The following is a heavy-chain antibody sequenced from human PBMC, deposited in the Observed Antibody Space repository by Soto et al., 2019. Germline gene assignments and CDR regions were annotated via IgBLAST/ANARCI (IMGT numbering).Heavy chain of an antibody. D-gene: IGHD3-10*01. Sequence: EVQLVESGGGLVQPGGSLRLSCAASGFTFSSYSMNWVRQAPGKGLEWVSYISSSSSIIYYADSVKGRFPISRDNDKNSLYLQMYSLRDEDTAVYYCARVFYGNWFDPWGQGTLVTVSS. CDR1: GFTFSSYS. J-gene: IGHJ5*02. CDR2: ISSSSSII. V-gene: IGHV3-48*02. CDR3: ARVFYGNWFDP.